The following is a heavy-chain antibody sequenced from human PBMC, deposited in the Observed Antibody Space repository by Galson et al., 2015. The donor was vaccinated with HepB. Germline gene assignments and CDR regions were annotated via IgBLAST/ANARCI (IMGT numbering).Heavy chain of an antibody. Sequence: SCKASGGTFSSYAISWVRQAPGQGLEWMGGIIPIFGTANYAQKFQGRVTITADESTSTAYMELSSLRSEDTAVYYCARDPEVTPFGSLSPSIDYWGQGTLVTVSS. CDR3: ARDPEVTPFGSLSPSIDY. CDR2: IIPIFGTA. J-gene: IGHJ4*02. CDR1: GGTFSSYA. V-gene: IGHV1-69*01. D-gene: IGHD1-14*01.